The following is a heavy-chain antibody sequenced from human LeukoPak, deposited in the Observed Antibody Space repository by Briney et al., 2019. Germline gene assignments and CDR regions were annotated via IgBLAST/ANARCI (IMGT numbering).Heavy chain of an antibody. D-gene: IGHD2-2*01. CDR1: GYTFTNYG. V-gene: IGHV1-8*01. CDR2: MNPNGGNT. J-gene: IGHJ6*02. Sequence: GGSVRVSCKASGYTFTNYGMNWVRQAPGQGLEWMAWMNPNGGNTIYAQTVKGRVTMSRDTSISTAYMELSSLRSEDTAVYYCARARGIVVVPAATYGMDVWGQGTTVTVSS. CDR3: ARARGIVVVPAATYGMDV.